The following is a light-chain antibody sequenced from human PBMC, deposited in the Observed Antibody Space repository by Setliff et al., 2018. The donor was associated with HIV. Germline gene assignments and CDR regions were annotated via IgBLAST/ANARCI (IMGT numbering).Light chain of an antibody. CDR3: SSRIVSSALHV. CDR2: DVK. J-gene: IGLJ1*01. V-gene: IGLV2-14*03. Sequence: QSALTQPASVSGSPGQSITISCTGTSSDIGGYNYVSWYQQHPGKAPQLVIYDVKDRPSGVSNRFSGSKSGNTASLTISGLQAEDEADYYCSSRIVSSALHVFGTGTKV. CDR1: SSDIGGYNY.